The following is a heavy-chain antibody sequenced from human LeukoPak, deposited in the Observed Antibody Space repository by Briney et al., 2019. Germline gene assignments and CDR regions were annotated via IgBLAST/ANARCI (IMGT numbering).Heavy chain of an antibody. CDR1: GYTFTGYY. J-gene: IGHJ5*02. CDR3: ARVIGIVGAVMFDP. D-gene: IGHD1-26*01. Sequence: ASVKVSCKASGYTFTGYYMHWVRQAPGQGLEWMGWINPNSGGTNYAQKFQGRVTMTRDTSISTAYMELSRLRSDATAVYYCARVIGIVGAVMFDPWGQGTLVTVSS. V-gene: IGHV1-2*02. CDR2: INPNSGGT.